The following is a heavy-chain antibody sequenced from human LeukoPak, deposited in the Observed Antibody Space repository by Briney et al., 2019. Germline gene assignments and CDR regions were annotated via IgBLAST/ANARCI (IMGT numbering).Heavy chain of an antibody. J-gene: IGHJ6*03. D-gene: IGHD3-16*01. CDR1: GDTFSRYA. Sequence: AASVKVSCKASGDTFSRYAISWVRQAPGQGLEWMGGIIPVLSTANYAQKFQDRVTITADESTSTTYMEPSSLKSEDTAVYYCATTGGDIYYYYMDVWGKGTTVTISS. CDR2: IIPVLSTA. CDR3: ATTGGDIYYYYMDV. V-gene: IGHV1-69*13.